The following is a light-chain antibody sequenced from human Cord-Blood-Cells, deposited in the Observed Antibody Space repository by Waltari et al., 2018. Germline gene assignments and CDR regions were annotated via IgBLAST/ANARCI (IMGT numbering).Light chain of an antibody. J-gene: IGLJ3*02. CDR1: SSDVGSYNL. CDR2: EVS. Sequence: QSALTQPASVSGSPGQSIPISCTGTSSDVGSYNLVSWDQQHPGKAPKLMIYEVSKRPSGVSNRFSGSKSGNTASLTISGLQAEDEADYYCCSYAGSSTLVFGGGTKLTVL. V-gene: IGLV2-23*02. CDR3: CSYAGSSTLV.